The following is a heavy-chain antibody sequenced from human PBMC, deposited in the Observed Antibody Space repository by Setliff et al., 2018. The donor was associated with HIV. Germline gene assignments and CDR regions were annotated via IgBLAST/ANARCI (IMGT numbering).Heavy chain of an antibody. CDR1: AYSFTTFW. D-gene: IGHD1-1*01. CDR2: IYPGDSDT. V-gene: IGHV5-51*01. Sequence: PGESLKISCKGSAYSFTTFWIAWVRQMPGKGLEWMGIIYPGDSDTTYSPSFQGQVTISVDKSNSTAYLQWSSLKASDSAMYYCARQTVHTTHSLDFGSPNRDYYYGMDVWGQGTTVTVSS. CDR3: ARQTVHTTHSLDFGSPNRDYYYGMDV. J-gene: IGHJ6*02.